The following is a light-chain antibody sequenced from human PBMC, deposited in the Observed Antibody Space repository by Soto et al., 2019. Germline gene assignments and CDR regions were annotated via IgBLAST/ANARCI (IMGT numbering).Light chain of an antibody. J-gene: IGKJ2*01. CDR1: QSVSNNF. CDR2: GAS. Sequence: EIVLTQSPGTLSLSPGESATLSCRASQSVSNNFLAWYQQKPGQAPRLLIYGASSRATGMPDRFSGSGSATDFTLTISRLEPEDVAVYYCQQYGSSPYTFGQGTKLEIK. CDR3: QQYGSSPYT. V-gene: IGKV3-20*01.